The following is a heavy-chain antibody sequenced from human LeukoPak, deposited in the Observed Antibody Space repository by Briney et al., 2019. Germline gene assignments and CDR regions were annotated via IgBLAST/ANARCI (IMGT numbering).Heavy chain of an antibody. Sequence: GGSLRLSCAASGFTFNSYAMSWVRQAPGTGLEWVSTISGSGGSTYSADSVKGRFTISRDNSKNTLYLQMNSLRAEDTAVYYCARDLKSSYYYGSGSPDYWGQGTLVTVSS. CDR2: ISGSGGST. D-gene: IGHD3-10*01. J-gene: IGHJ4*02. CDR3: ARDLKSSYYYGSGSPDY. V-gene: IGHV3-23*01. CDR1: GFTFNSYA.